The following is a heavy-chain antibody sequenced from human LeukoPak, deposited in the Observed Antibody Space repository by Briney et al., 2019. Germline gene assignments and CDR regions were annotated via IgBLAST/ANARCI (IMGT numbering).Heavy chain of an antibody. CDR2: IKGTNDNT. CDR3: ARDLHWESCDRSTCSGLYYFDY. D-gene: IGHD3-16*01. V-gene: IGHV1-18*01. Sequence: GASVKVSCQASGFSFTTKNGISWVRQAPGQGFEWMGWIKGTNDNTNYAQKFQGRVTMTTDTSTSTAYMELRSLRSDDTAVHYCARDLHWESCDRSTCSGLYYFDYWGQGTLVTVSP. J-gene: IGHJ4*02. CDR1: GFSFTTKNG.